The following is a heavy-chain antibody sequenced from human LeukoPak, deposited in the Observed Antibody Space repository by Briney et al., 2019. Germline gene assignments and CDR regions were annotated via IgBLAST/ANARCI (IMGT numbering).Heavy chain of an antibody. CDR2: IYYSGST. CDR3: ARGPTGTGWFDP. V-gene: IGHV4-61*05. D-gene: IGHD1-14*01. J-gene: IGHJ5*02. Sequence: PSETLSLTCTVSGGSISSSSYYWGWIRQPPGKGLEWIGYIYYSGSTNYNPSLKSRVTISVDTSKNQFSLKLSSVTAADTAVYYCARGPTGTGWFDPWGQGTLVTVSS. CDR1: GGSISSSSYY.